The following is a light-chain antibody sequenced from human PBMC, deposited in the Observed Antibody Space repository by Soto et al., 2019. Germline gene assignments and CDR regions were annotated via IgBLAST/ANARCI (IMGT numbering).Light chain of an antibody. Sequence: DIVMTQSPLSLPVTPGEPASISCRSSQSLLHSNGYNYLDWYLQKPGQSPQLLIYLGSNRASGVPDRVRGRGSGTDFTLKISRVEAEDVGVYYCMEALQTPLTFGQGTKLEIK. V-gene: IGKV2-28*01. CDR3: MEALQTPLT. CDR2: LGS. CDR1: QSLLHSNGYNY. J-gene: IGKJ2*01.